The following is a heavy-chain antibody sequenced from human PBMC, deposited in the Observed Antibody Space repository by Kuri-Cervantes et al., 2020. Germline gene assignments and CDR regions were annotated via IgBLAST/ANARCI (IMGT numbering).Heavy chain of an antibody. CDR3: ARVGDYGGLYYFDY. CDR2: IKQDGSEK. D-gene: IGHD4-23*01. CDR1: GFTFSSYW. Sequence: GESLKISCAASGFTFSSYWMSWVRQAPGKGLEWVANIKQDGSEKYYVDSVKGRFTISRDNAKNSLYLQMNSLRAEDTAVYYCARVGDYGGLYYFDYWGQGTLVTVSS. J-gene: IGHJ4*02. V-gene: IGHV3-7*01.